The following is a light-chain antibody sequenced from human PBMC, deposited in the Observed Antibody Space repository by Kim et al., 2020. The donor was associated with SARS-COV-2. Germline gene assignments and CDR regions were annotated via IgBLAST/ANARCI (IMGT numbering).Light chain of an antibody. CDR1: QSVSSSY. J-gene: IGKJ1*01. Sequence: PGERATLSCRASQSVSSSYLAWYQQKPGQAPRPLIYGASSRATGIPDRFSGSGSGTDFTLTISRLEPEDFAVYYCQQYGSSPPWTFGQGTKVDIK. V-gene: IGKV3-20*01. CDR2: GAS. CDR3: QQYGSSPPWT.